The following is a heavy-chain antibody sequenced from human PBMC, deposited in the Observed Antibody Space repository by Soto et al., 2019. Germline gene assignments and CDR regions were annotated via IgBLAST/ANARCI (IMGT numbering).Heavy chain of an antibody. J-gene: IGHJ4*02. Sequence: GGSLRLSCAASGFNFSSYAMHWVRQAPGKGLEWAAVISYDGSNKYYADSVKGRFTISRDNSKNTLYLQMNSLRADDTAVYYCARAGPPYQLLVHFEYWGQGTMVTVSS. CDR2: ISYDGSNK. CDR3: ARAGPPYQLLVHFEY. V-gene: IGHV3-30-3*01. D-gene: IGHD2-2*01. CDR1: GFNFSSYA.